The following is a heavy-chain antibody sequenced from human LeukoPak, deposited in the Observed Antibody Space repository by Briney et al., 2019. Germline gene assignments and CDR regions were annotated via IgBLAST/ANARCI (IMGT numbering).Heavy chain of an antibody. V-gene: IGHV3-15*01. CDR2: IKSETDGGTT. CDR1: GFTFSNAR. CDR3: TTDLFAPHDY. D-gene: IGHD3-3*01. Sequence: GGSLRLSCAASGFTFSNARMSWVRQAPGKGLEWVGRIKSETDGGTTDYAAPVKGRFTISRDDSKNTLYLQMNSLKTEDTAVYYCTTDLFAPHDYWGQGTLVTVSS. J-gene: IGHJ4*02.